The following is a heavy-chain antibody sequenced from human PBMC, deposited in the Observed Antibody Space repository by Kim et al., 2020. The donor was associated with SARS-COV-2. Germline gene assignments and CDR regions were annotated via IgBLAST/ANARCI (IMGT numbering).Heavy chain of an antibody. V-gene: IGHV3-7*05. J-gene: IGHJ5*02. CDR2: INKDGSDK. Sequence: GGSLRLSCAASGFTFSSYWMNWVRQSPGKGLEWVANINKDGSDKYYVDSVKGRFTISRDNAKNSLYLQMNSLRAEDTAVYYCVRSTVATITRWFDPWGQGTLVTVSS. CDR1: GFTFSSYW. CDR3: VRSTVATITRWFDP. D-gene: IGHD5-12*01.